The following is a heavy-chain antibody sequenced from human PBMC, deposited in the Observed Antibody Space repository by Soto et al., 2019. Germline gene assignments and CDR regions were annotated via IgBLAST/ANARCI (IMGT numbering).Heavy chain of an antibody. J-gene: IGHJ6*02. D-gene: IGHD6-13*01. CDR3: AKGKSIAAARVPRAPYYYYYGMDV. Sequence: GSLRLSCAASGFTFSSYGMHWVRQAPGKGLEWVAVISYDGSNKYYADSVKGRFTISRDNSKNTLYLQMNSLRAEDTAVYYCAKGKSIAAARVPRAPYYYYYGMDVWGQGTTVTVSS. V-gene: IGHV3-30*18. CDR1: GFTFSSYG. CDR2: ISYDGSNK.